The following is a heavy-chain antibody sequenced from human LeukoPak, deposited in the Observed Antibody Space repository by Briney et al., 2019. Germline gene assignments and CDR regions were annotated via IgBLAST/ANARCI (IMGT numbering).Heavy chain of an antibody. Sequence: ASVKVSCKASGYTFTGYYMHWVRQAPGQGLEWMGWINPNSGGTNYAQKFQGRVTMTRDTSISTAYMELSRLRSDDTAAYYCARESYSSSSGEYYYYYGMDVWGQGTTVTVSS. J-gene: IGHJ6*02. CDR3: ARESYSSSSGEYYYYYGMDV. D-gene: IGHD6-6*01. CDR2: INPNSGGT. CDR1: GYTFTGYY. V-gene: IGHV1-2*02.